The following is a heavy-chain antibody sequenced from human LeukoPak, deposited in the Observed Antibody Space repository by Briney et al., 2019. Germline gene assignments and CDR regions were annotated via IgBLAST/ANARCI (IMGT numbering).Heavy chain of an antibody. J-gene: IGHJ6*02. CDR3: ARVRWFGELYGMDV. CDR2: ISYDGSNK. Sequence: GGSLRLSCAASGFTFSSYATHWVRQAPGKGLEWVAVISYDGSNKYYADSVKGRFTISRDNSKNTLYLQMNSLRVEDTAVYYCARVRWFGELYGMDVWGQGTTVIVSS. V-gene: IGHV3-30-3*01. D-gene: IGHD3-10*01. CDR1: GFTFSSYA.